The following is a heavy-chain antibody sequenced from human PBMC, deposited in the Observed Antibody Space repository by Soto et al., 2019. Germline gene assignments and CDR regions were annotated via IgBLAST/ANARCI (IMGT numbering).Heavy chain of an antibody. D-gene: IGHD7-27*01. CDR2: VNPTDGRT. Sequence: QVRLVQSGAEVKKPGASVKISCKASGYTFASYYVHWVRQAPGQGPEWMGIVNPTDGRTTYAQKFQGRVTMTRDTSTTTAYMELSSLKSEDTAVYFCARVLELGPIDYWGQGTLVTVSS. CDR3: ARVLELGPIDY. V-gene: IGHV1-46*01. J-gene: IGHJ4*02. CDR1: GYTFASYY.